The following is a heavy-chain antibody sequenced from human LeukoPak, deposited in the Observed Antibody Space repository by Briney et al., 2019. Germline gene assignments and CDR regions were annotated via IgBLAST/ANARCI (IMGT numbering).Heavy chain of an antibody. Sequence: SETLSLTCTVSGGSISSYYWSWIRQPAGKGLEWIGRIYTSGSTNYNPSLKSRVTMSVDTSKNQFSLKLSSVTAADTAVYYCARLSYDYVWGSEGYFDYWGQGTLVTVSS. CDR3: ARLSYDYVWGSEGYFDY. V-gene: IGHV4-4*07. CDR1: GGSISSYY. D-gene: IGHD3-16*01. J-gene: IGHJ4*02. CDR2: IYTSGST.